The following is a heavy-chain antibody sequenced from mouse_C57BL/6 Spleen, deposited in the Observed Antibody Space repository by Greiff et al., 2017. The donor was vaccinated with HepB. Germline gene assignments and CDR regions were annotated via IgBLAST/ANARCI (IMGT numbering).Heavy chain of an antibody. J-gene: IGHJ1*03. V-gene: IGHV1-64*01. CDR3: ARSNTTVVYWYFEV. D-gene: IGHD1-1*01. Sequence: QVQLQQPGAELVKPGASVKLSCKASGYTFTSYWMHWVSQRPGQGLEWIGMINPNSGSTTYNEKFKSKATLTVAKSSSTAYMQLSSLTSEDSAVYYGARSNTTVVYWYFEVWGTGTTVTVAS. CDR2: INPNSGST. CDR1: GYTFTSYW.